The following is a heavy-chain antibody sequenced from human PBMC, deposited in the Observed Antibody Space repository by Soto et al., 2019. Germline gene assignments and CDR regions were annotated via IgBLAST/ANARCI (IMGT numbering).Heavy chain of an antibody. Sequence: GGPLRLSCAASGVTFSSYAMSWFHHDPGKGLEWASVISYDGSNKYYADSVKGRFTIYRDNSKNTLYLQMNSLRAEDTAVYYCAKDSHNIYYYDSSGFRGYFDYWGQGTLVTVSS. D-gene: IGHD3-22*01. J-gene: IGHJ4*02. CDR2: ISYDGSNK. CDR3: AKDSHNIYYYDSSGFRGYFDY. V-gene: IGHV3-30*18. CDR1: GVTFSSYA.